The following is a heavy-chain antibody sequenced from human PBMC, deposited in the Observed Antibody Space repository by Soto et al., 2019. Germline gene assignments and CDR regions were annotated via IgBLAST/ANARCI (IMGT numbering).Heavy chain of an antibody. J-gene: IGHJ6*02. V-gene: IGHV3-23*01. D-gene: IGHD3-3*01. Sequence: EEQLLESGGDLVQPGGSLKLSCAASGFTFSSYAMNWVRQAPGKGLEWVSSINWNGRKTSYADSVRGRFTISRDNSKKTLFLHVNSLRAEDTAVYYCVKDLNFDFWTGYRYYAMEIWGQGTTVTVS. CDR2: INWNGRKT. CDR1: GFTFSSYA. CDR3: VKDLNFDFWTGYRYYAMEI.